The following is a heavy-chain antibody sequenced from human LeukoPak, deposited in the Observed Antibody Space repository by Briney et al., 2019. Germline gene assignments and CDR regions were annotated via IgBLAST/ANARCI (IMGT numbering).Heavy chain of an antibody. J-gene: IGHJ4*02. Sequence: PGGSLRLSCAASGFTFSSYAMSWVRQAPGKGLEWVSTISGSGGSTYYADSVKGRFTISRDNSKNTLYLQMNSPRAEDTAVYYCAKDHCSSTSRSGYFDYWGQGTLVTVSS. CDR2: ISGSGGST. CDR1: GFTFSSYA. CDR3: AKDHCSSTSRSGYFDY. V-gene: IGHV3-23*01. D-gene: IGHD2-2*01.